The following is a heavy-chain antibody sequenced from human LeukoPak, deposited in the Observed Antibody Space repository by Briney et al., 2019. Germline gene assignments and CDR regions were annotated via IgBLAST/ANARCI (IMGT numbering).Heavy chain of an antibody. J-gene: IGHJ4*02. CDR3: ARKMNYYDSSGYYDY. D-gene: IGHD3-22*01. Sequence: ASVKVSCKASGYTFTGYYMHWVRQAPGQGLEWMGWINPNSGGTNYAQKFQGRVTMTRDTSISTAYMELSRLRSDDTAVYYCARKMNYYDSSGYYDYWGLGTLVTVSS. V-gene: IGHV1-2*02. CDR1: GYTFTGYY. CDR2: INPNSGGT.